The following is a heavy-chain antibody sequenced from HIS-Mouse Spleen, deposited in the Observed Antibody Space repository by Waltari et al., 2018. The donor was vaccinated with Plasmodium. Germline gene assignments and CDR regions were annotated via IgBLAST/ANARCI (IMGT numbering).Heavy chain of an antibody. Sequence: QVQLQESGPGLVKPSEPLSLTCTVSGYSISSRYYWGWIRQPPGQGLEWIGSIYHCGGTYYNPSLKSRVTISVDTSKNQFSLKLSSVTAADTAVYYCARGVGYSSSWYWFDPWGQGTLVTVSS. V-gene: IGHV4-38-2*02. CDR1: GYSISSRYY. D-gene: IGHD6-13*01. J-gene: IGHJ5*02. CDR2: IYHCGGT. CDR3: ARGVGYSSSWYWFDP.